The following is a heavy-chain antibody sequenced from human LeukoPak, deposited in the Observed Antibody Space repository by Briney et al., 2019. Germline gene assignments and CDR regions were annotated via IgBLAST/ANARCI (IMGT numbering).Heavy chain of an antibody. Sequence: SETLSLTCSVSIGSISSSKWWSWVRQSPVKGLEWIGEIYLYGTTNYNPSFTSRVTMSVDRSRNQFSLKLTSVTAADTAVYYCARSPRRPGYSGWNDYWGQGTLVTVSS. CDR3: ARSPRRPGYSGWNDY. V-gene: IGHV4-4*02. CDR1: IGSISSSKW. J-gene: IGHJ4*02. D-gene: IGHD5-12*01. CDR2: IYLYGTT.